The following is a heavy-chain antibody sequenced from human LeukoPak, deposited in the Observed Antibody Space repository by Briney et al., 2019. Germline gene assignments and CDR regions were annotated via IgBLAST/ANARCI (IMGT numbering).Heavy chain of an antibody. CDR1: GFTFSSYG. D-gene: IGHD3-16*02. Sequence: GRSLRLSCAASGFTFSSYGMHWVRQAPGKGLEWVAVIWYDGSNKYYADSVKGQFTISRDNSKNTLYLQMNSLRAEDTAVYYCASTLRLGELSLDGWGQGTLVTVSS. J-gene: IGHJ4*02. CDR3: ASTLRLGELSLDG. CDR2: IWYDGSNK. V-gene: IGHV3-33*01.